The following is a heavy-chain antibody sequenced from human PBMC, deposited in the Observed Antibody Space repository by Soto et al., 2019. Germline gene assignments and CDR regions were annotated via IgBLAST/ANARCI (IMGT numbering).Heavy chain of an antibody. CDR1: GGTFSSYS. Sequence: QVQLVQSGAEVKKPGSSVKVSCKASGGTFSSYSINWVRQAPGQGLEWMGEIIPIFGTANYAQKFQGRVTITADESRSTDYMEMSSLRSEDKKVYYCARDGGRHSGGIDYWGQGTLVTVSS. V-gene: IGHV1-69*01. J-gene: IGHJ4*02. CDR3: ARDGGRHSGGIDY. D-gene: IGHD1-26*01. CDR2: IIPIFGTA.